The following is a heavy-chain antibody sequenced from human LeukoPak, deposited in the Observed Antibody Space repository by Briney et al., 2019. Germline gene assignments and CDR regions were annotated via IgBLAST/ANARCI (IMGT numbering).Heavy chain of an antibody. J-gene: IGHJ4*02. V-gene: IGHV1-18*01. CDR2: IGAYNGNT. D-gene: IGHD2-21*02. Sequence: ASVKVSCKASGYTFTSYDINWVRQATGQGLEWMGWIGAYNGNTNYAQKLQGRVTMTTDTSTSTAFMELRSLRSDDTAVYYCARDHSHGGDEFDYWGQGTLVTVSS. CDR3: ARDHSHGGDEFDY. CDR1: GYTFTSYD.